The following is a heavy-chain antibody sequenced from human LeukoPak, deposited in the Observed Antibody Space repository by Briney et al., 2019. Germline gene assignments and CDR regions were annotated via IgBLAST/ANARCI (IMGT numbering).Heavy chain of an antibody. CDR2: INPNSGGT. CDR3: ARAVSSTSSYGMDV. V-gene: IGHV1-2*02. CDR1: GYTFTGYY. J-gene: IGHJ6*02. Sequence: GASVNVSCKASGYTFTGYYMHWVRQAPGQGLEWMGWINPNSGGTNYAQKFQGRVTMTRDTSISTAYMELSRLRSDDTAVYYCARAVSSTSSYGMDVWGQGTKVTVSS. D-gene: IGHD2-2*01.